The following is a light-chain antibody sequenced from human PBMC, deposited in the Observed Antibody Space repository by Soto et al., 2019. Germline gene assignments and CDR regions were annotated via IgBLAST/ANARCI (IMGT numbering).Light chain of an antibody. V-gene: IGKV1-39*01. CDR3: QQSYNTPQT. CDR2: DAS. J-gene: IGKJ1*01. CDR1: QRISSW. Sequence: GDRVTITCRASQRISSWLAWYQQIPGKAPKLLIYDASTLESGVPSRFSGGGSGTDYTLTISSLQPEDFATYYCQQSYNTPQTFGQGTKVDIK.